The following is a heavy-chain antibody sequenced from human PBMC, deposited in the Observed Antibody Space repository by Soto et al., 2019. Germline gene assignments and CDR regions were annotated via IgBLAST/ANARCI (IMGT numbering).Heavy chain of an antibody. CDR3: ARQRGYCSGGVCCRHFDY. J-gene: IGHJ4*02. D-gene: IGHD2-8*02. Sequence: QLQLQESGPGLVKVSETLSLTCTVSGGSISSSSYYWGWIRQPPGKGLEWMASIYYSGSAYYNPCLRGRVTKCVDTSQNQFSLKLSSVPAADAAVYYWARQRGYCSGGVCCRHFDYGGPGTLVTVSS. V-gene: IGHV4-39*01. CDR2: IYYSGSA. CDR1: GGSISSSSYY.